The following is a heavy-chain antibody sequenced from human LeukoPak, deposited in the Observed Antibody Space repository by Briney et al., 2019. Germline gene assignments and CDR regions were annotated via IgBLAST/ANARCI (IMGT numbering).Heavy chain of an antibody. V-gene: IGHV1-2*02. CDR3: ARDRDWGSSWYKPPGRSYYYYYGMDV. CDR1: GYTFTGYY. CDR2: INPNSGGT. J-gene: IGHJ6*02. Sequence: PGASVKVSCKASGYTFTGYYMHWVRQAPGQGLEWMGWINPNSGGTNYAQKFQGRVTMTRDTSISTAYMELSRLRSDDTAVYYCARDRDWGSSWYKPPGRSYYYYYGMDVWGQGTTVTVSS. D-gene: IGHD6-13*01.